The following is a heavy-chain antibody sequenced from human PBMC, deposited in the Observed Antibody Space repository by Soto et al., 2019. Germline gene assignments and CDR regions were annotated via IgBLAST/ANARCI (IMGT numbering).Heavy chain of an antibody. J-gene: IGHJ6*03. CDR3: AREGGIAAAGNGEPGGNYYYYMDV. Sequence: ASVKVSCKASGYTFTSYYMHWVRQAPGQGLEWMGIINPSGGSTSYAQKFQGRVTMTRDTSTSTAYMELSSLRSEDTAVYYCAREGGIAAAGNGEPGGNYYYYMDVWGKGTTVTVSS. V-gene: IGHV1-46*03. CDR2: INPSGGST. CDR1: GYTFTSYY. D-gene: IGHD6-13*01.